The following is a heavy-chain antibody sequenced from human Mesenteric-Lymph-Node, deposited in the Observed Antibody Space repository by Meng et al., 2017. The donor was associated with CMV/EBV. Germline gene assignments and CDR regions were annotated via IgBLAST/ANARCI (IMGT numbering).Heavy chain of an antibody. J-gene: IGHJ3*02. Sequence: GESLKISCTASGFTFKDYAMSWVRPAPGEGLEWVSGISSSGTSIYYAASVTGRFRISRDNSKNTLSLQMDSLRPEDTAVYYCARGGGFRIDTIGNGLDIWGQGTMVTVSS. CDR3: ARGGGFRIDTIGNGLDI. CDR2: ISSSGTSI. D-gene: IGHD1-14*01. CDR1: GFTFKDYA. V-gene: IGHV3-23*01.